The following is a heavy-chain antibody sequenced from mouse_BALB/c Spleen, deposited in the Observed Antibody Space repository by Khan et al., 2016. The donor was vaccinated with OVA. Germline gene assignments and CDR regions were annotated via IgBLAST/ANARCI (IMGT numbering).Heavy chain of an antibody. V-gene: IGHV5-12-2*01. D-gene: IGHD1-1*01. CDR2: ISNGGGRT. CDR3: AKSLYCYGSSHLFDY. CDR1: GFTFSTYT. Sequence: VELVESGGGLVQPGGSLKLSCAASGFTFSTYTMSWVRQTPEKRLEWVAYISNGGGRTYYPVTVKGRFPISRDNAKNTLYLPMSSLKSEETAMYVCAKSLYCYGSSHLFDYWGQGTTLTVSS. J-gene: IGHJ2*01.